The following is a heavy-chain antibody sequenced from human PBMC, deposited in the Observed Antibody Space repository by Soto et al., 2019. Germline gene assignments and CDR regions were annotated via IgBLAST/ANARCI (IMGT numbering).Heavy chain of an antibody. D-gene: IGHD4-17*01. J-gene: IGHJ4*02. CDR2: ISSSAGRT. CDR3: AKNIWSGWTTYDY. Sequence: EVQLLESGGGLVQPGGSLRFSCTASGFTFGSHAMSWVRQAPGRGLEWVSSISSSAGRTFYADSVKGRFTVSRDNSKNSVYLQMNSLRAEDTALYYCAKNIWSGWTTYDYWGQGTLVTVSS. CDR1: GFTFGSHA. V-gene: IGHV3-23*01.